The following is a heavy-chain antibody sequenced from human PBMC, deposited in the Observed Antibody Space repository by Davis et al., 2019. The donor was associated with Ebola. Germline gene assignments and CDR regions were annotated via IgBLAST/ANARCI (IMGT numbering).Heavy chain of an antibody. Sequence: ASSQVTSNASGYTFTSYGISWVLQPPGQGLEWMGWINTHTGNPTYAQGFTGRFVFSLDTSVSTAYLQISSLKAEDTAVYYCARDLPEVTTVITYYYYGMDVWGQGTTVTVSS. D-gene: IGHD4-17*01. V-gene: IGHV7-4-1*02. CDR3: ARDLPEVTTVITYYYYGMDV. CDR1: GYTFTSYG. J-gene: IGHJ6*02. CDR2: INTHTGNP.